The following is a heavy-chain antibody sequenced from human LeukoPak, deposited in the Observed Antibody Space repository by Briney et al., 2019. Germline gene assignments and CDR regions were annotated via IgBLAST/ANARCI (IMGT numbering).Heavy chain of an antibody. CDR3: AKEISGEPVFDY. V-gene: IGHV3-23*01. CDR2: ISASGGTT. J-gene: IGHJ4*02. Sequence: GGSLRLSCAASGLIFSNSPISWVRQAPGKGLEWVSAISASGGTTYYADSVKGRFTISRDNSRNTLSLQMNSLRVDDTAVYFCAKEISGEPVFDYWGQGALVTVSS. D-gene: IGHD3-3*01. CDR1: GLIFSNSP.